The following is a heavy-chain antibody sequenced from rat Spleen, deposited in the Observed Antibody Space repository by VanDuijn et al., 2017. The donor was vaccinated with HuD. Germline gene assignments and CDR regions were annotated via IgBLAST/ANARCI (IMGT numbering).Heavy chain of an antibody. CDR2: ITYDGSTT. D-gene: IGHD1-2*01. J-gene: IGHJ2*01. CDR3: ARSRYLRGYYFDY. CDR1: GFTFSNFG. Sequence: EVQLVDSGGGLVQPGRSLKLSCAASGFTFSNFGMVWVRQAPTKGLEWVATITYDGSTTYYRDSVKGRFTISRDNVKSTLDLQMDSLRSEDTATHYCARSRYLRGYYFDYWGQGVMVTVSS. V-gene: IGHV5-29*01.